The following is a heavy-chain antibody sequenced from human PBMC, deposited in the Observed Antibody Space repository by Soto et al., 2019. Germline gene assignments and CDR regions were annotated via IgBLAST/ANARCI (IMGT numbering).Heavy chain of an antibody. V-gene: IGHV1-69*08. CDR2: IIPILGIA. CDR3: ARDQALWFGELGYWFDP. D-gene: IGHD3-10*01. J-gene: IGHJ5*02. Sequence: QVQLVQSGAEVKKPGSSVKVSCKASGGTFSSYTISWVRQAPGQGLEWMGRIIPILGIANYAQKFQGRVRITAEKATSTAYMELSSLRSEDAAVYYCARDQALWFGELGYWFDPWGQGTLVTVSS. CDR1: GGTFSSYT.